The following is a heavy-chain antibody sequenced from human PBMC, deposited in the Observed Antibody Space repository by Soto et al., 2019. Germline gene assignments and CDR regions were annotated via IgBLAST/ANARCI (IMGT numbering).Heavy chain of an antibody. J-gene: IGHJ6*02. Sequence: SETLSLTCTVSGDSVSSGNYYWSWIRQPPGKGLEWIGYIYYSGSTSYNPSLKSRVTISVDTSKSQFSLKLSSVTAADTAVYYCAREIVGGRYGMDVWGQGTTVTVSS. CDR2: IYYSGST. CDR3: AREIVGGRYGMDV. V-gene: IGHV4-61*01. CDR1: GDSVSSGNYY. D-gene: IGHD1-26*01.